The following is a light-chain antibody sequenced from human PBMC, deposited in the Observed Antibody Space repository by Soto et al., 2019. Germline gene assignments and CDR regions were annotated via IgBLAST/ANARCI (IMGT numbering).Light chain of an antibody. CDR2: EDN. V-gene: IGLV6-57*04. Sequence: NFMLTQADSVSESPGQTVTISCTRSSGSIASNYVQWYQQRPGSATTTVIYEDNQRPSGVPDRFSGSIDSSSNSASLTIPGLKTEDEADYYCQSYDSTNQVFGTGTKLTVL. J-gene: IGLJ1*01. CDR3: QSYDSTNQV. CDR1: SGSIASNY.